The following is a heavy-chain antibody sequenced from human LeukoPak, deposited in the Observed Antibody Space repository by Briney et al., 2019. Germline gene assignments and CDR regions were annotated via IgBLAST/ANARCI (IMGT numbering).Heavy chain of an antibody. V-gene: IGHV3-9*01. Sequence: HPGRSLRLSCAASGFTFDDYAMHWVRQAPGKGLEWVSGISWNSGSIGYADSVKGRFTISRDNAKNSLYLQMNSLRAEDTALYYCARLSRRDGYNLYWGQGTLVTVSS. CDR3: ARLSRRDGYNLY. CDR1: GFTFDDYA. J-gene: IGHJ4*02. D-gene: IGHD5-12*01. CDR2: ISWNSGSI.